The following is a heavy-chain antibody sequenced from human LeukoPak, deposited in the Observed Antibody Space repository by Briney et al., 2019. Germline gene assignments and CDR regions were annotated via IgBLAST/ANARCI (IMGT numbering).Heavy chain of an antibody. J-gene: IGHJ4*02. CDR2: INPNSGGT. Sequence: ASVKVSCKASGYTLTGYCMHWVRQAPGQGLEWLGWINPNSGGTNYAQKFQGRVTMTRDTSISTAYMELSRLRSDDTAVYYCARDFCSGGSCYSRFDYWGQGTLVTVSS. V-gene: IGHV1-2*02. D-gene: IGHD2-15*01. CDR3: ARDFCSGGSCYSRFDY. CDR1: GYTLTGYC.